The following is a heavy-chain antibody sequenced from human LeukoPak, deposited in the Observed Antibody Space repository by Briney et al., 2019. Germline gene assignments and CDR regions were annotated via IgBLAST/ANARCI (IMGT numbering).Heavy chain of an antibody. CDR1: GYTFGTHW. V-gene: IGHV1-46*01. CDR2: INPSGDFR. Sequence: ASVKVSCKASGYTFGTHWMHWVRQAPGQGLEWMAIINPSGDFRSYAQKFQGRLTVTRDMSTRTVYMELSDLRPEDTAVYYCARGGGGNSDFLTTYTGASLSFDYWGQGALVTVSS. D-gene: IGHD3-9*01. J-gene: IGHJ4*02. CDR3: ARGGGGNSDFLTTYTGASLSFDY.